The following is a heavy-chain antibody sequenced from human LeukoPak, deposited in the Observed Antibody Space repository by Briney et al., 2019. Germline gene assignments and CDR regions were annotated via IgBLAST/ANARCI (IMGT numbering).Heavy chain of an antibody. CDR3: ARKSGSRSYYYYMDV. V-gene: IGHV3-21*01. D-gene: IGHD2-2*01. Sequence: GGSLRLSCAASGFTFSSFSMNWVRQAPGKGLEWVSSISSTSSYIYYADSVKGRFTISRDKDKNSVYLQMTSLRAEDTAVYYCARKSGSRSYYYYMDVWGKGTTVTVSS. CDR1: GFTFSSFS. J-gene: IGHJ6*03. CDR2: ISSTSSYI.